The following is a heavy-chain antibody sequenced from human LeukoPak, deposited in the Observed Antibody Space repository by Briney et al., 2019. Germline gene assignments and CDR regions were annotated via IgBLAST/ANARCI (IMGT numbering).Heavy chain of an antibody. V-gene: IGHV3-23*01. CDR1: GFTFRPFA. CDR2: ISGSGGST. CDR3: AKDVSYYDILTGYSTMGWFDP. D-gene: IGHD3-9*01. Sequence: PGGSLGLSCASSGFTFRPFAMTWVPQAPGKGLEWGSAISGSGGSTYYEDSVKGRFTISRDNSKNTLYLQMNSLRAEDTAVYYCAKDVSYYDILTGYSTMGWFDPWGQGTLVTVSS. J-gene: IGHJ5*02.